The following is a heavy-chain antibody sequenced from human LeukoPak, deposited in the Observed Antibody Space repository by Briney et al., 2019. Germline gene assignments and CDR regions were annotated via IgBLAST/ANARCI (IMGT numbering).Heavy chain of an antibody. V-gene: IGHV3-48*02. D-gene: IGHD3-3*01. CDR1: GFTFSSYS. J-gene: IGHJ4*02. CDR3: AKEGGFWSGYYLVTPPGYFDY. CDR2: ISSSSSTI. Sequence: GGSVSLSCAASGFTFSSYSMKWVRQAPGKGRVGVSYISSSSSTIYYTVSVRGRFTISRDNAKNSLYLQMNSLRDEDTAVFYCAKEGGFWSGYYLVTPPGYFDYWGQGTLVTVSS.